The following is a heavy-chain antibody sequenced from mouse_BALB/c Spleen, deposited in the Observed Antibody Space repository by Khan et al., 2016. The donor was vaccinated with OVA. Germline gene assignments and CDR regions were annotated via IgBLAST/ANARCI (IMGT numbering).Heavy chain of an antibody. CDR3: TYYLARSFDY. V-gene: IGHV5-6*01. Sequence: VELVESGGDLVTPGGSLKLSCAASGFSFSSYSMSWVRQTPDKRLEWLTTISSAGDYTYYPDSVTGRFTISRDNAKNTRYMQMISQKTEHTAVDTGTYYLARSFDYWGQGTIVTVSA. J-gene: IGHJ3*01. D-gene: IGHD1-1*01. CDR1: GFSFSSYS. CDR2: ISSAGDYT.